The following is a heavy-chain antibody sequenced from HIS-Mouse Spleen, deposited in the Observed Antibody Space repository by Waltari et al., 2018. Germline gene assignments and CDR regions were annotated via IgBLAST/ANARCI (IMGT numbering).Heavy chain of an antibody. CDR2: IKQDGSEK. V-gene: IGHV3-7*01. D-gene: IGHD1-26*01. CDR1: GFTFSSYW. J-gene: IGHJ4*02. CDR3: AREGDSGSYFDY. Sequence: EVQLVESGGGLVQPGGSLRLSCAASGFTFSSYWMSWVRQAPGKGREGVAKIKQDGSEKYYVDSVKCRFTISRDNAKNSLYLQMNSLRAEDTAVYYCAREGDSGSYFDYWGQGTLVTVSS.